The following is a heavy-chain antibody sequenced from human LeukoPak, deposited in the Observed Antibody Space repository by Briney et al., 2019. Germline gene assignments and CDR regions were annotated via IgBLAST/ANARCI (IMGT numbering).Heavy chain of an antibody. CDR1: GFIFSSYA. CDR2: ISYDGSNK. Sequence: GALRLSCAASGFIFSSYAIHWVRQAPGKGLEWVAVISYDGSNKYYADSVKGRFTISRDNSKNTLYLQMNSLRAEDTAVYYCARAKLELRYDWFDPWGQGTLVTVSS. V-gene: IGHV3-30*07. J-gene: IGHJ5*02. CDR3: ARAKLELRYDWFDP. D-gene: IGHD1-7*01.